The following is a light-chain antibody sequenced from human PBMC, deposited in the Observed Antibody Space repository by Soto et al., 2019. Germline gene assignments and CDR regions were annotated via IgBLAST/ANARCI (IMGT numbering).Light chain of an antibody. Sequence: DVQTTQSPSTLSGSVGDRVTITCRASQTISSWLAWYQQKPGKAPKLLIYKASTLKSGVPSRFSGSGSGTEFTLTISSLQPDDFATYYCQHYNSYSEAFGQ. CDR2: KAS. J-gene: IGKJ1*01. CDR1: QTISSW. CDR3: QHYNSYSEA. V-gene: IGKV1-5*03.